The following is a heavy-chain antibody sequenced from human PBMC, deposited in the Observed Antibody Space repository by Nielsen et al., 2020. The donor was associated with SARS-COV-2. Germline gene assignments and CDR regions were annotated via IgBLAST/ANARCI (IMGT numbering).Heavy chain of an antibody. Sequence: GGSLRLSCVASGFDFTNYWMSWVRQAPGKGLEWVANIRQDGSEKYYVDSVKGRFTVSRDYAKNSLYLQMNSLRAEDTAVYYCATGGDVAAAGRSFYYNYYYYMDVWGKGTTVTVSS. CDR1: GFDFTNYW. V-gene: IGHV3-7*05. J-gene: IGHJ6*03. D-gene: IGHD6-13*01. CDR3: ATGGDVAAAGRSFYYNYYYYMDV. CDR2: IRQDGSEK.